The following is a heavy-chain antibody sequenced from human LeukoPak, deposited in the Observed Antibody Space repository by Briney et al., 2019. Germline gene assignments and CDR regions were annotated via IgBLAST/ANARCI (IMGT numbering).Heavy chain of an antibody. D-gene: IGHD6-19*01. CDR1: GGSFSGYS. V-gene: IGHV4-34*01. Sequence: SETLSLTCAVYGGSFSGYSWSWIRQPPGKGLEWIGDINHSGSTNYNPSLKSRVTMSVDTSKNQFSLKLYSVTAADTAVYYCARVGKWLVWGQGTLVTVSS. CDR3: ARVGKWLV. J-gene: IGHJ4*02. CDR2: INHSGST.